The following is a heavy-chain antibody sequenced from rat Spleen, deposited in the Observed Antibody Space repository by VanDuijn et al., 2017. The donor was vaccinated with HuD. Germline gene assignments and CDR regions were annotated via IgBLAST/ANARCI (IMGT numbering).Heavy chain of an antibody. CDR2: IFYDGSRT. J-gene: IGHJ2*01. CDR3: ATQGITAPHFDY. Sequence: EVQLVESGGGLVQPGRSMKLSCAASGFTFSNYYMAWVRQAPTKGLEWVATIFYDGSRTYYRDSVKGRFTISRDNARSILYLQMDSLGSEDTATYYCATQGITAPHFDYWGQGVMVTVSS. D-gene: IGHD1-4*01. CDR1: GFTFSNYY. V-gene: IGHV5S10*01.